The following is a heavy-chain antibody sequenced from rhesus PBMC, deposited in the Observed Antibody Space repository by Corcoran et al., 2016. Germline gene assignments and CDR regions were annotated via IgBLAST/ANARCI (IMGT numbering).Heavy chain of an antibody. CDR1: GGSISSSTW. D-gene: IGHD6-25*01. J-gene: IGHJ4*01. CDR2: IYGSGGST. CDR3: ARRAIAAADFDY. V-gene: IGHV4-93*02. Sequence: QVQLQESGPAVVKPSETLSLTCAVSGGSISSSTWWIWIRQSPGKGLEWIGGIYGSGGSTEYNPSLKSRVTMSIATSKNQFSLKLSSVTAADTAVYYCARRAIAAADFDYWGQGVLVTVSS.